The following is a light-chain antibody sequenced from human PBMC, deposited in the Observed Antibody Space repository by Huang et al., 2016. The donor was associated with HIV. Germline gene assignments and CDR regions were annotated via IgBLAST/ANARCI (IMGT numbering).Light chain of an antibody. V-gene: IGKV3-20*01. Sequence: EIVLTQSPGTLSLSPGERATLSCRASQSISSSSLAWYLQKPGQAPTLLIHGASTRATDIPDRCSGSGSGTDFTLTISRLEPEDFAVYYCHQYGSPPFTVGPGTKVDIK. CDR2: GAS. J-gene: IGKJ3*01. CDR1: QSISSSS. CDR3: HQYGSPPFT.